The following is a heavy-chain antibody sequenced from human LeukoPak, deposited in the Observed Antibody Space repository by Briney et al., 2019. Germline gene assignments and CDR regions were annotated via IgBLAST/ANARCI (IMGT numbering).Heavy chain of an antibody. Sequence: TSETLSLTCTVSGGSISSSNYYWSWVRQPAEKGLEWIGRIYISDNFYTSGRTNYNPSLKSRVTLSLDTSKNQFSLNLTSVTAADTAVYYCARSPVGAKFWFDPWGQGTLVTVSS. CDR1: GGSISSSNYY. CDR2: IYISDNFYTSGRT. CDR3: ARSPVGAKFWFDP. D-gene: IGHD1-26*01. V-gene: IGHV4-61*02. J-gene: IGHJ5*02.